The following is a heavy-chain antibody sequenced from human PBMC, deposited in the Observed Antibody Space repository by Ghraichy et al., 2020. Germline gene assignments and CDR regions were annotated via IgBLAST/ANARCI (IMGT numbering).Heavy chain of an antibody. CDR2: FDPEDGKT. J-gene: IGHJ6*02. D-gene: IGHD2-2*01. CDR3: TTHLYCSSTTCPSGNDYGLDV. CDR1: GYILSELS. Sequence: ASVKVSCTISGYILSELSIHWVRQAPGKGLEWMGSFDPEDGKTIYAQKFQGSVTMTVDTSTETPYMEVSGLRSEDTAVYYCTTHLYCSSTTCPSGNDYGLDVWGQGTSVTVS. V-gene: IGHV1-24*01.